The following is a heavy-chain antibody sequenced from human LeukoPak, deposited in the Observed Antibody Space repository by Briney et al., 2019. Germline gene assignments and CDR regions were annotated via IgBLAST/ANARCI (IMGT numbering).Heavy chain of an antibody. CDR2: INPNSGGT. D-gene: IGHD3-22*01. Sequence: ASLKVSSKASGYTFTVYYRHWVRQAPRQGLEWMGWINPNSGGTNYAQKFQGRVTMTRDTSISTAYMELSRLRSDDTAVYYCARGYYYDSSGYYYEWGQGTLVTVSS. J-gene: IGHJ4*02. CDR3: ARGYYYDSSGYYYE. CDR1: GYTFTVYY. V-gene: IGHV1-2*02.